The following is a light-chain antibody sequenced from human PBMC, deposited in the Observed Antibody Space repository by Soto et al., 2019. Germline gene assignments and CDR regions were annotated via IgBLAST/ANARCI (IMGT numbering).Light chain of an antibody. V-gene: IGKV3-20*01. CDR3: QQYGSSRWT. CDR2: GAS. Sequence: EIVLTQSPGTLSLSPGERATLSCRASQSVSSIYLAWYQQKPGQAPRLLIYGASSSDTGIPDSFSGSGSGTDFTLTISRLEPEDFAVYYCQQYGSSRWTFGQGTKVEI. J-gene: IGKJ1*01. CDR1: QSVSSIY.